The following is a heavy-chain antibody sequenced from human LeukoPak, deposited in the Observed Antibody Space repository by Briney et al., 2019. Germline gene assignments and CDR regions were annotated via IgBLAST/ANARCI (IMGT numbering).Heavy chain of an antibody. D-gene: IGHD2-2*01. CDR2: IISSSSYI. J-gene: IGHJ6*02. V-gene: IGHV3-21*01. CDR3: ARDRGGATSTYYYYGLDV. Sequence: PGGSLRLSCAASGFTFSIHSMNWVRPAPGKGLEWVSSIISSSSYIYYADSVKGRFTISRDNSKNTLYLQMNSLRGEDTAVYYCARDRGGATSTYYYYGLDVWGQGTTVTVSS. CDR1: GFTFSIHS.